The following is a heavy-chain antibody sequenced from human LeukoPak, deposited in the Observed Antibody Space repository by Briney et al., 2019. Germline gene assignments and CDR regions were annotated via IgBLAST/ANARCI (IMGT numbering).Heavy chain of an antibody. CDR3: ARVPPYSVSYSYYFDY. Sequence: GGSLRLSCAASGFTVSSNYMSWVRQAPGKGLEWVSVIYSGDSTYYADSVKGRLTISRDNSKNTLYLQMNSLRAEDTAVYYCARVPPYSVSYSYYFDYWGQGTLVTVSS. D-gene: IGHD1-26*01. J-gene: IGHJ4*02. CDR1: GFTVSSNY. V-gene: IGHV3-66*02. CDR2: IYSGDST.